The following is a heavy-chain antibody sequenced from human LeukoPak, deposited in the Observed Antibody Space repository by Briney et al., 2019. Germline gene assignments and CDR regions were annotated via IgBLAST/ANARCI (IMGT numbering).Heavy chain of an antibody. J-gene: IGHJ5*02. CDR1: GGTFSSYA. D-gene: IGHD3-10*01. CDR3: ARAPHQELLIGWFDP. CDR2: IIPIFGTA. V-gene: IGHV1-69*06. Sequence: SVKVSCKASGGTFSSYAISWVRQAPGQGLEWMGGIIPIFGTANYAQKFQGRVTITADKSTSTAYMELSSLRSEDTAVYYCARAPHQELLIGWFDPWGQGTLVTVSS.